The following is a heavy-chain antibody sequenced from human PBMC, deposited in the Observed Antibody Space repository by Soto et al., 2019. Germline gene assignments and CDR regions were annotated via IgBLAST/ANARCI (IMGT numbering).Heavy chain of an antibody. CDR3: AGRPTIFGVYYFDY. CDR1: AGSISTYY. CDR2: IYYSGST. D-gene: IGHD3-3*01. V-gene: IGHV4-59*01. Sequence: PSETLSLTCTVSAGSISTYYWSWIRQPPGKGLEWIGYIYYSGSTNYNPSLKSRVTISVDTSKNQFSLKLSSVTAADTAVYYCAGRPTIFGVYYFDYWGQGTLVTVS. J-gene: IGHJ4*02.